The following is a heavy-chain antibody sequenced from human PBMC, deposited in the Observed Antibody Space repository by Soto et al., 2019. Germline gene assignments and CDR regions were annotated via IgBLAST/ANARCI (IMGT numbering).Heavy chain of an antibody. J-gene: IGHJ6*02. D-gene: IGHD4-17*01. CDR2: ISAYNGNT. V-gene: IGHV1-18*04. CDR1: GYTFTRYG. CDR3: ARDRGAFYGDYVYYYYGMDV. Sequence: AAVKVSCKASGYTFTRYGISWVRQAPGQGVEGMGWISAYNGNTNYAQKLQGTVTITTDTSTSTAYMELRSLRSDDTAVYYCARDRGAFYGDYVYYYYGMDVWGQGTTVTVSS.